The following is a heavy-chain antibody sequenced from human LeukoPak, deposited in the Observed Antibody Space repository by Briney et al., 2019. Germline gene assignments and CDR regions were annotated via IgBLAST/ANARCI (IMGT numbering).Heavy chain of an antibody. D-gene: IGHD5-12*01. Sequence: ASMKVSCKASGYTFTSYDINWVRQATGQGLEWMGWMNPNSGNTGYAQKFQGRVTMTRNTSISTAYMELSSLRSEDTAVYYCARGKVTDIVATIKTYYYYYGMDVWGQGTTVTVSS. CDR2: MNPNSGNT. J-gene: IGHJ6*02. CDR1: GYTFTSYD. CDR3: ARGKVTDIVATIKTYYYYYGMDV. V-gene: IGHV1-8*01.